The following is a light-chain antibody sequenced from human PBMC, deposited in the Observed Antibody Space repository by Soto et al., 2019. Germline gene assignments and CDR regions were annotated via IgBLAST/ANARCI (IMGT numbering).Light chain of an antibody. CDR3: AAWDDSLNGPL. J-gene: IGLJ2*01. Sequence: QLVLTQPPSASGTPGQRVTMSCSGSSSNIGSNSVNWYQQLPGTAPKLLIYSNNQRPSGVPDRFSGSKSGTSASLAISGLQSEDEADYYCAAWDDSLNGPLFGGGTKLTVL. CDR1: SSNIGSNS. V-gene: IGLV1-44*01. CDR2: SNN.